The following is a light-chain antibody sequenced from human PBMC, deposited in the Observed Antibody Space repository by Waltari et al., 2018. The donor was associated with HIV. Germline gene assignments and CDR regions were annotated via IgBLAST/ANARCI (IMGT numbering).Light chain of an antibody. J-gene: IGLJ2*01. CDR2: ADS. CDR1: KLGDKY. V-gene: IGLV3-1*01. CDR3: RAWDSSTVV. Sequence: SYELTQPPSVSVSPGQTASITCSGDKLGDKYACWYQQKPGQSPVLLIYADSRRPSGIPGRFSGSKSGNTATLTIRVTQAMDEADYYCRAWDSSTVVFGGGTKLTVL.